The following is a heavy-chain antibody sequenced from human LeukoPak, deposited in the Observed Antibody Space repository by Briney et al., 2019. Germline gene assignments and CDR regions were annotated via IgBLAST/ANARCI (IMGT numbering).Heavy chain of an antibody. D-gene: IGHD3-16*02. Sequence: PGGSLRLSCTASGFTFSNYWMNWVRQAPGKGLEWVAKIKPDGNEKYYVDSVKGRFTISRDNSKNSLHLQMNNLRVEDTAVYYRAREYRWGQGTLVTVSS. CDR3: AREYR. J-gene: IGHJ4*02. CDR2: IKPDGNEK. V-gene: IGHV3-7*01. CDR1: GFTFSNYW.